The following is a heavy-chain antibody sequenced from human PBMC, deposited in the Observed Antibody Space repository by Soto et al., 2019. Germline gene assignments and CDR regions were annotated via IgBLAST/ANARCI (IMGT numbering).Heavy chain of an antibody. J-gene: IGHJ4*02. CDR1: GFTFSSYA. V-gene: IGHV3-23*01. D-gene: IGHD1-1*01. CDR3: AKRATGTYFAY. Sequence: EVQLLESGGGLVQPGGSLRLSCAASGFTFSSYAMSWVLQAPGQGLEWVAVISGSGDSTYYADSVKGRFTISRDNSKNTPHLQLNSRRAEDTAVYYCAKRATGTYFAYWGQGTLVTVSS. CDR2: ISGSGDST.